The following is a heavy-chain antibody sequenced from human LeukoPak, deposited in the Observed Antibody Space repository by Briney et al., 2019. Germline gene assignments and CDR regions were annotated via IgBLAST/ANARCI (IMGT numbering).Heavy chain of an antibody. Sequence: GGSLRLSCAASGFTFSSYSMNWVHQAPGKGLEWVSSISSSSSYIYYADSVKGRFTISRDNAKNSLYLQMNSLRAEDTAVYYCARDRIAAAGPHDYWGQGTLVTVSS. V-gene: IGHV3-21*01. D-gene: IGHD6-13*01. CDR1: GFTFSSYS. CDR3: ARDRIAAAGPHDY. CDR2: ISSSSSYI. J-gene: IGHJ4*02.